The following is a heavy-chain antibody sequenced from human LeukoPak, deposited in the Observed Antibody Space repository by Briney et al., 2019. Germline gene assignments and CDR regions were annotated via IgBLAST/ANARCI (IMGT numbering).Heavy chain of an antibody. CDR1: GGSISSSYYY. D-gene: IGHD3-9*01. CDR2: IYYSGST. V-gene: IGHV4-39*02. Sequence: PSETLSLTCTVSGGSISSSYYYWGWIRQPPGKGLEWIGSIYYSGSTYYNPSLKSRVSLSVDTSKNQFSLRLSSVTAADTAVYYCAREYDILSNYDAFDIWGQGTMVTVSS. CDR3: AREYDILSNYDAFDI. J-gene: IGHJ3*02.